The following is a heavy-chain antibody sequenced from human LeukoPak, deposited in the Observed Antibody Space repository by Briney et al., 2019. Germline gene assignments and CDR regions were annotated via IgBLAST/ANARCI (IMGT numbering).Heavy chain of an antibody. D-gene: IGHD6-19*01. CDR3: ARGAYTSGWFAFDY. V-gene: IGHV4-4*07. CDR2: IYNNENT. Sequence: SETLSLTCSVSGGSISSVYWSWIRQPAGKGLEWIGRIYNNENTNYNPSLESRVTMSVDTSKNQFSLKLSSVTAADTAVYYCARGAYTSGWFAFDYWAREPWSPSPQ. J-gene: IGHJ4*02. CDR1: GGSISSVY.